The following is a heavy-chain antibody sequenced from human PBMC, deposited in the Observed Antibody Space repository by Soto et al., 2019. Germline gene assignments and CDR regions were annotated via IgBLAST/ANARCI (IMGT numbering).Heavy chain of an antibody. CDR2: IGGGGTT. D-gene: IGHD3-16*01. V-gene: IGHV3-23*01. CDR1: GYTFFSYA. CDR3: AKLHIYSYASSYFYGFEF. J-gene: IGHJ4*02. Sequence: GVLRVSRAPSGYTFFSYATSCVPHRPGKGLECVSAIGGGGTTYYADSVTGRFTISRDNSKSTLYLQMNSLRAEDTAVYYCAKLHIYSYASSYFYGFEFWGQGTKVTVSS.